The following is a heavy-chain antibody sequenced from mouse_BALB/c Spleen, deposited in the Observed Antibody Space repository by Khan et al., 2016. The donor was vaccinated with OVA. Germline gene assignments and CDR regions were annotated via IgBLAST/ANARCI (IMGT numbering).Heavy chain of an antibody. CDR3: ARSPYGNFAY. J-gene: IGHJ3*01. Sequence: EVELVESGGGLVKPGGSLKLSCAASGFTFSTYAMSWVRQTPEKRLEWVATISSDGDYTYYPDNVKGRFTISGDNAKNTLYLQMSSLRSEDTAMYYCARSPYGNFAYWGQGTLVTVSA. CDR2: ISSDGDYT. CDR1: GFTFSTYA. V-gene: IGHV5-9-3*01. D-gene: IGHD2-1*01.